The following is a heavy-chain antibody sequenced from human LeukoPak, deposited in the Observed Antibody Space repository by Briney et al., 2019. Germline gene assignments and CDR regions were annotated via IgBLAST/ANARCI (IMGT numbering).Heavy chain of an antibody. V-gene: IGHV4-4*02. J-gene: IGHJ6*03. D-gene: IGHD6-13*01. CDR3: ARRIGVAPFYYYMDV. Sequence: PSETLSLTCAVSGGSISSSNWWSWVRQPPGKGLEWIGEIYHSGSTNYNPSLKSRVTISVAKSKNQFSLKLSSVTAADTAVYYCARRIGVAPFYYYMDVWGKGTTVTVSS. CDR1: GGSISSSNW. CDR2: IYHSGST.